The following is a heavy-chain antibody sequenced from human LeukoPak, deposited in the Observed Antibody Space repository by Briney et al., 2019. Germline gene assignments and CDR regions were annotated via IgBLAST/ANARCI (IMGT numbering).Heavy chain of an antibody. V-gene: IGHV4-59*08. Sequence: SETLSLTCTVSGGSISTYYWNWLRQPPGEGLEWIGFIYSSGSTAYNPSLKSRVTISLDTSKNQFSLRLNSVTATDTAVYYCARHYGPWGQGTLVTVSS. D-gene: IGHD3-10*01. J-gene: IGHJ4*02. CDR3: ARHYGP. CDR1: GGSISTYY. CDR2: IYSSGST.